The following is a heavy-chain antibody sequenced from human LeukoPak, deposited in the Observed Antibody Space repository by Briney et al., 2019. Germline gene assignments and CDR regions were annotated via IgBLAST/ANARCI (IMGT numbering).Heavy chain of an antibody. D-gene: IGHD3-10*01. CDR1: GFTFSTYE. Sequence: GGSLRLSCAASGFTFSTYEMNWVRQVPGKGLEWISYISSSGSFIYYADSVKGRFTISRDNAKNTLYLQMNSLRAEDTAVYYCARDRYYDGSGSYSRNGFDYWGQGTLVTVSS. V-gene: IGHV3-48*03. CDR3: ARDRYYDGSGSYSRNGFDY. J-gene: IGHJ4*02. CDR2: ISSSGSFI.